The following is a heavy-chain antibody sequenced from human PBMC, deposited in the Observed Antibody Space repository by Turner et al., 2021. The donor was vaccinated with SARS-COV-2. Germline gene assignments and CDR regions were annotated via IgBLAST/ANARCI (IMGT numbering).Heavy chain of an antibody. D-gene: IGHD6-19*01. CDR3: VSKGQVAVAGFDS. Sequence: EVQLVESGGGLVQPGESLILSCVASGFAFSNYWMTWVRQAQGKGLEWVANRKQDGGEKYYVDSVQGRFTISRDNAENSLYLQMNSLRVEDTAMYYCVSKGQVAVAGFDSWGQGTLVTVSS. V-gene: IGHV3-7*01. CDR2: RKQDGGEK. CDR1: GFAFSNYW. J-gene: IGHJ4*02.